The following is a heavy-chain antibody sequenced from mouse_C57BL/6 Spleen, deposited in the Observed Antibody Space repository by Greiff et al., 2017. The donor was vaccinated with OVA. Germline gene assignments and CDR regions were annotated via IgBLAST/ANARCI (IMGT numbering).Heavy chain of an antibody. CDR2: IYPGDGDT. CDR3: ARSNWDAYYAMDY. Sequence: VQVVESGPELVKPGASVKISCKASGYAFSSSWMNWVKQRPGKGLEWIGRIYPGDGDTNYNGKFKGKATLTADKSSSTAYMQLSSLTSEDSAVYFCARSNWDAYYAMDYWGQGTSVTVSS. J-gene: IGHJ4*01. D-gene: IGHD4-1*01. CDR1: GYAFSSSW. V-gene: IGHV1-82*01.